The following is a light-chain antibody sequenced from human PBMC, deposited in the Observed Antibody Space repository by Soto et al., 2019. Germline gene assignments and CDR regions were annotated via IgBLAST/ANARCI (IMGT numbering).Light chain of an antibody. CDR1: QNILYSSNNKNY. V-gene: IGKV4-1*01. Sequence: DIVMTQSPDSLAVSLGERATINCKSSQNILYSSNNKNYLAWYQQKPGQSPKVLISWASTRESGVPDRFSGSGSGTEFTLTISSLQAEDVAVYYCQHYYSSPYTFGQGTKLEIK. CDR3: QHYYSSPYT. CDR2: WAS. J-gene: IGKJ2*01.